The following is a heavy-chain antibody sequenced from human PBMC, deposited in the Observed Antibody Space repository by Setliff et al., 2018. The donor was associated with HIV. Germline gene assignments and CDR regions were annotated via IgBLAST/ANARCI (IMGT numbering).Heavy chain of an antibody. V-gene: IGHV1-2*02. J-gene: IGHJ5*02. CDR1: GYTFTGYY. CDR2: INPNSGDT. CDR3: ARVSQYSSSWYVRWFDP. Sequence: ASVKVSCKASGYTFTGYYIHWVRQAPGQGLEWMGWINPNSGDTNYAQKLQGRVTMTRDTSISTAYMEVSRLRSDDTAVYYCARVSQYSSSWYVRWFDPWGQGTLVTVSS. D-gene: IGHD6-13*01.